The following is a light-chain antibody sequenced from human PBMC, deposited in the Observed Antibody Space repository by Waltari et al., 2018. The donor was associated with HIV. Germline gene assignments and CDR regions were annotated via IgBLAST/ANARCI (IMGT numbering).Light chain of an antibody. CDR2: KDT. CDR3: QSGDNKLTSVF. CDR1: ALPTQS. Sequence: SSELTQPPSVSVSPGQTVRITCSGDALPTQSTSWYQQKPGQPPVLVMYKDTQRSSGTPERFSGSSSGTTVTLTITAVRAEDEAYYYCQSGDNKLTSVFFGGGTRLTVL. V-gene: IGLV3-25*03. J-gene: IGLJ2*01.